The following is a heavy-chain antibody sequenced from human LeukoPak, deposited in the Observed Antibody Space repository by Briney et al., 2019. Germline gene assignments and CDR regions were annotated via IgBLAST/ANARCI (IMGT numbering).Heavy chain of an antibody. D-gene: IGHD2-15*01. V-gene: IGHV4-61*02. J-gene: IGHJ4*02. CDR1: GGSISSGTYY. CDR3: ARGDILEEVFDY. CDR2: IYTRGST. Sequence: PSETLSLTCTVSGGSISSGTYYWSWIRQPAGKGLEWIGRIYTRGSTNHNPSLKSRVTISVDTSKNQFSLKLSSVTAADTAVYYCARGDILEEVFDYWGQGTLVTVSS.